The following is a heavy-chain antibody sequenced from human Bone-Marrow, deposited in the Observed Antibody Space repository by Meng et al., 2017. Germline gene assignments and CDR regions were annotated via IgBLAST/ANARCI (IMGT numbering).Heavy chain of an antibody. J-gene: IGHJ4*02. CDR3: ARDYGGYDYSPDY. V-gene: IGHV3-30*19. CDR2: IWYDGSNK. CDR1: GFTFSSYG. D-gene: IGHD5-12*01. Sequence: GESLKISCAASGFTFSSYGMHWVRQAPGKGLEWVAVIWYDGSNKYYADSVKGRFTISRDNSKNTLYLQMNSLRAEDTAVYYCARDYGGYDYSPDYWGQGTLVTVSS.